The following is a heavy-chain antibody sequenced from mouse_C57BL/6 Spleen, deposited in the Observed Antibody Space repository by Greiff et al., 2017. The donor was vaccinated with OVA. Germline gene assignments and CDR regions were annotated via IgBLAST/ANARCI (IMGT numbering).Heavy chain of an antibody. CDR1: GYAFSSYW. Sequence: QVQLQQSGAELVKPGASVKISCKASGYAFSSYWMNWVKQRPGKGLEWIGQIYPGDGDTNYNGKFKGKATLTADKSSSTAYMQLNSLTSEDSAVYFCARSLYYYGSSFWYFDVWGTGTTVTVSS. D-gene: IGHD1-1*01. V-gene: IGHV1-80*01. CDR2: IYPGDGDT. CDR3: ARSLYYYGSSFWYFDV. J-gene: IGHJ1*03.